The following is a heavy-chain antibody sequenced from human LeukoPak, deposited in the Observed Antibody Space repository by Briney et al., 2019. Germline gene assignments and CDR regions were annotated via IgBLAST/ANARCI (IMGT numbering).Heavy chain of an antibody. J-gene: IGHJ4*02. CDR1: GFTFRSYS. CDR2: INSDSNCI. Sequence: PGGSLRLSCAASGFTFRSYSMNWVRQAPGKGLEWVSSINSDSNCIYYADSVKGRFTISRDNAKNSLYLQMNSLRDEDTAVYYCARYVDTTMLTWGQGTLVTVSS. D-gene: IGHD5-18*01. V-gene: IGHV3-21*01. CDR3: ARYVDTTMLT.